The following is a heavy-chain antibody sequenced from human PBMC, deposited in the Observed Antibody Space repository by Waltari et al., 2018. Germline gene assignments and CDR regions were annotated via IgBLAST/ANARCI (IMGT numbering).Heavy chain of an antibody. CDR1: GYTFTPAG. CDR2: IKSQNDGAIT. CDR3: TTLDAPWGG. Sequence: EVQMVESGGGSMKPGDSLRLSCVASGYTFTPAGLTWVRQAPGKGLEGLGRIKSQNDGAITDFAASVRGRFSISRDDSQNMVFLQMNNLRTEDTAVYYCTTLDAPWGGWGHGTLVTVSS. D-gene: IGHD7-27*01. J-gene: IGHJ4*01. V-gene: IGHV3-15*01.